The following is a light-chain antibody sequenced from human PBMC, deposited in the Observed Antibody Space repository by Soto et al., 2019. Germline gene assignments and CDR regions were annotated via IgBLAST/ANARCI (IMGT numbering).Light chain of an antibody. Sequence: QSALTQPASVSGSPGQPITISCTGTSSDVGGYNYVSWYQQHPGKAPKLMIYDVSNRPSGVSNRFSGSKSGNTASLTISGLQAEDEADYYCSSYTSSSTLVVFGTGTKRTVL. CDR3: SSYTSSSTLVV. CDR1: SSDVGGYNY. J-gene: IGLJ1*01. V-gene: IGLV2-14*01. CDR2: DVS.